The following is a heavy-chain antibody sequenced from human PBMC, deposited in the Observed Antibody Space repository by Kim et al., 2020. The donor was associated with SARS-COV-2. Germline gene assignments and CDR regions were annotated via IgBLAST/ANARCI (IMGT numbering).Heavy chain of an antibody. Sequence: ASVKVSCKASGYTFTSYGISWVRQAPGQGLEWMGWISAYNGNTNYAQKLQGRVTMTTDTSTSTAYMELRSLRSDDTAVYYCARDRPWFGAVAGTRDAFDIWGQGTMVTVSS. CDR2: ISAYNGNT. CDR1: GYTFTSYG. CDR3: ARDRPWFGAVAGTRDAFDI. V-gene: IGHV1-18*04. D-gene: IGHD6-19*01. J-gene: IGHJ3*02.